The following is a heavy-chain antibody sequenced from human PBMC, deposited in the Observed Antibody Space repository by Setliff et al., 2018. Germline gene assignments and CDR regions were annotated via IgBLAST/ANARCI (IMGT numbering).Heavy chain of an antibody. V-gene: IGHV4-34*01. CDR2: INHSGST. D-gene: IGHD3-22*01. CDR3: ARGLIGYDSSGYWD. Sequence: SETLSLTCAVYGGSFSTYYWIWIRQPPGKGLEWIGEINHSGSTNYNPSLKSRVTISVDTSKNQFSLTLISVTAADTAMYYCARGLIGYDSSGYWDWGQGTLVTVSS. J-gene: IGHJ4*02. CDR1: GGSFSTYY.